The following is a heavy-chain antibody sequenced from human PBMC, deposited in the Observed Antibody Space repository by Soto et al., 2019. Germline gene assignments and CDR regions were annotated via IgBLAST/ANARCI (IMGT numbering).Heavy chain of an antibody. Sequence: SETLSLTCSVSGGSVSRGGYYWSWIRQLPGRGLEWIGYIYSTGSTLYNPSLKSRVTLSMDTSKNQFSLNLSSVTAADTAVYYCARVPGGDFWSGSLYYYYYYMDVWGKGTTVTVSS. J-gene: IGHJ6*03. V-gene: IGHV4-61*08. CDR2: IYSTGST. D-gene: IGHD3-3*01. CDR1: GGSVSRGGYY. CDR3: ARVPGGDFWSGSLYYYYYYMDV.